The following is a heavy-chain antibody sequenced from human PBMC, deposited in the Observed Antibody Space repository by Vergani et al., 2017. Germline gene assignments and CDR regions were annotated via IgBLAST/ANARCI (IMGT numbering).Heavy chain of an antibody. CDR3: ASDLDCSSTSCYGDWFDP. CDR2: ISSSSSYI. Sequence: VQLVQSGAEVKKPGASVKVSCKASGFTFSSYSMNWVRQAPGKGLEWVSSISSSSSYIYYADSVKGRFTISRDNAKNSLYLQMNSLRAEDTAVYYCASDLDCSSTSCYGDWFDPWGQGTLVTVSS. V-gene: IGHV3-21*01. D-gene: IGHD2-2*01. CDR1: GFTFSSYS. J-gene: IGHJ5*02.